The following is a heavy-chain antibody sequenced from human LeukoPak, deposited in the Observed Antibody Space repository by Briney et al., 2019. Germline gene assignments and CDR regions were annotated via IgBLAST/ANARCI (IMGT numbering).Heavy chain of an antibody. CDR2: IKSKTDGGTT. CDR3: TTIVDGDYGNWFDP. D-gene: IGHD4-17*01. V-gene: IGHV3-15*01. Sequence: GGSLRLSCAASGFTFSNAWMSWVRQAPGKGLEWVGRIKSKTDGGTTDYAAPVKGRFTISRDDSKNTLYLQMNSLKTEDTAVYYCTTIVDGDYGNWFDPWGQGTLVTVSS. J-gene: IGHJ5*02. CDR1: GFTFSNAW.